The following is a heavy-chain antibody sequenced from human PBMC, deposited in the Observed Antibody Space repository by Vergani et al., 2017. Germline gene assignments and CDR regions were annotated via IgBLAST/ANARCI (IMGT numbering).Heavy chain of an antibody. CDR2: ISWNSGSI. D-gene: IGHD3-22*01. Sequence: EVQLVESGGGLVQPGRSLRLSCAASGFTFDDYAMHWVRQAPGKGLEWVSGISWNSGSIGYADSVKGRFTISRDNAKNSLYLQMNSLRAEDTAVYYCARGGGRITMIVAFPYWGQGTLVTVSS. V-gene: IGHV3-9*01. CDR3: ARGGGRITMIVAFPY. J-gene: IGHJ4*02. CDR1: GFTFDDYA.